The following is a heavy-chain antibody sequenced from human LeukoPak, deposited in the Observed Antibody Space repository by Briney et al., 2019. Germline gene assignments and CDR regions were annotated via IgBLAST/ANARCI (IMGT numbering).Heavy chain of an antibody. CDR2: INPNSGVT. Sequence: ASVKVSCKASRYTFTGYYMHWVRQAPGQGLEWMGWINPNSGVTDYAQNFQGRVSMTRDTSISTAYVELSRLRSDDTAVYYCARGTGEGYTYGRYYFDYWGQGTLVTVSS. D-gene: IGHD5-18*01. CDR1: RYTFTGYY. J-gene: IGHJ4*02. V-gene: IGHV1-2*02. CDR3: ARGTGEGYTYGRYYFDY.